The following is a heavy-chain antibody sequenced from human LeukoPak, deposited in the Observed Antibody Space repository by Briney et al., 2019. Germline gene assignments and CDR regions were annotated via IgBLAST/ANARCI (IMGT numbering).Heavy chain of an antibody. D-gene: IGHD5-18*01. Sequence: PGRSLRLSCAASGFTFSSYAMHWVRQAPGKGLEWVAVISYDGSNKYYADSVKGRFTISRDNSKNTLYLQMNSLRAEDTAVYYCARDQTWIQLWSGYFDCWGQGTLVTVSS. V-gene: IGHV3-30*01. CDR2: ISYDGSNK. CDR1: GFTFSSYA. J-gene: IGHJ4*02. CDR3: ARDQTWIQLWSGYFDC.